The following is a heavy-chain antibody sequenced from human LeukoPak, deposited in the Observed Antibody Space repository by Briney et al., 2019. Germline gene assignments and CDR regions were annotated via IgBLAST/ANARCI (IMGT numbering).Heavy chain of an antibody. CDR2: IDTSGST. CDR1: GGFIRSYY. CDR3: ARDAFGQYSYDPLFDY. D-gene: IGHD5-18*01. J-gene: IGHJ4*02. V-gene: IGHV4-4*07. Sequence: SDTLSLLQTFCGGFIRSYYWSWIRRPAGKGLEWIGRIDTSGSTNYNPSLKSRVTMSVDHSNNQFLLKVSPVTAADTAVYYCARDAFGQYSYDPLFDYWGQGTLDTVPS.